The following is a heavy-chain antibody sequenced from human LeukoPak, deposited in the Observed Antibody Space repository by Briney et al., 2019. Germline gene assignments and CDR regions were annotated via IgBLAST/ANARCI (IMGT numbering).Heavy chain of an antibody. CDR3: AKQRSEVVVAATNY. D-gene: IGHD2-15*01. CDR1: GLTFSSYA. CDR2: ITGGGDTT. J-gene: IGHJ4*02. V-gene: IGHV3-23*01. Sequence: GGSLGLSCAASGLTFSSYAMTWVRQAPGKGLEWVSSITGGGDTTYYADSVRGRFTISRDNSKNTLSVQMNSLRAEDTAVYYCAKQRSEVVVAATNYWGQGTLVTVSS.